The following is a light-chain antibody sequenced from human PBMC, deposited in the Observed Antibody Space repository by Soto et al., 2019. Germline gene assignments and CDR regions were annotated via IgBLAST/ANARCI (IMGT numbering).Light chain of an antibody. CDR2: GAS. Sequence: EIVLTQSPATLSLSPGERATLSCRASQNVSTYLAWYQQKPGQAPRLLIYGASNRATGIPARFSGSGSGTDFTLTISSLETEDFAVYYCQQRTNWLTFGPGTKVDIK. V-gene: IGKV3-11*01. J-gene: IGKJ3*01. CDR1: QNVSTY. CDR3: QQRTNWLT.